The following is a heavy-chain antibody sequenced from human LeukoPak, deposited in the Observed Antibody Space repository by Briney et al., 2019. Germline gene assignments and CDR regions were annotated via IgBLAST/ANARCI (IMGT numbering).Heavy chain of an antibody. CDR2: ISYDGSNK. D-gene: IGHD3-3*01. Sequence: GGSLRLSCAASGFTFSSYGMHWVRQAPGKGLEWVAVISYDGSNKYYADSVKGRFTISRDNSKNTLYLQMNSLRAEDTAVYYCAKDRALDYDFWSGPSGMDVWSQGTTVTVSS. CDR3: AKDRALDYDFWSGPSGMDV. J-gene: IGHJ6*02. V-gene: IGHV3-30*18. CDR1: GFTFSSYG.